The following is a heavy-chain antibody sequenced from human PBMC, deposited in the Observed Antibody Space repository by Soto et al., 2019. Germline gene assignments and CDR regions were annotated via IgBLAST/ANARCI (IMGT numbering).Heavy chain of an antibody. Sequence: SETLSLTCAVSGGSLTSGTYSWNWIRQPPGKGLEWIGYILPSGTTYYNPSLKSRVSISIDVSKNQFSLNLRSLTAADTAVYYCARGREFDSWGQGTLVTVSS. J-gene: IGHJ4*02. CDR3: ARGREFDS. CDR1: GGSLTSGTYS. V-gene: IGHV4-30-2*01. CDR2: ILPSGTT.